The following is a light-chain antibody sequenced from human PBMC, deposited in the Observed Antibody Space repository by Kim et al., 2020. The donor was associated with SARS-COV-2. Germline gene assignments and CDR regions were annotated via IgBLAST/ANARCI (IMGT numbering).Light chain of an antibody. Sequence: PGQRVNISCSGSSSKIGSNTVNWYQQLPGAAPKPLIYSDNQRPPGVPDRFSGSTSGTSATLAISGLQSDDEAVYYCAAWDDSRPWVFGGGTQLTVL. CDR3: AAWDDSRPWV. CDR2: SDN. V-gene: IGLV1-44*01. J-gene: IGLJ3*02. CDR1: SSKIGSNT.